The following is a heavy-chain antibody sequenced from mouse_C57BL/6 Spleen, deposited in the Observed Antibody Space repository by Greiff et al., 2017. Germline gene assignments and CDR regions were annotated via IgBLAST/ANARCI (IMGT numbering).Heavy chain of an antibody. V-gene: IGHV1-81*01. CDR1: GYTFTSYG. D-gene: IGHD2-4*01. J-gene: IGHJ2*01. CDR3: AREGDYDGS. Sequence: VKLQQSGAELARPGASVKLSCKASGYTFTSYGISWVKQRTGQGLEWIGEIYPRSGNTYYNEKFKGKATLTADKSSSTAYMELRSLTSEDSAVYFCAREGDYDGSWGQGTTLTVSS. CDR2: IYPRSGNT.